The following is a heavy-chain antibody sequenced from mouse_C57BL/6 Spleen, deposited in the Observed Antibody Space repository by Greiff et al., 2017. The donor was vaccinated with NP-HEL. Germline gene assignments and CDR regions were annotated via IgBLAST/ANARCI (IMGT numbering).Heavy chain of an antibody. V-gene: IGHV1-76*01. CDR2: IYPGSGNT. J-gene: IGHJ1*03. CDR3: ARGAYYGYFDV. CDR1: GYTFTDYY. D-gene: IGHD2-10*01. Sequence: QVQLQQSGAELVRPGASVKLSCKASGYTFTDYYINWVKQRPGQGLEWIARIYPGSGNTYYNEKFKGKATLTAEKSSSTAYMQLSSLTSEDSAVYFCARGAYYGYFDVWGTGTTVTVSS.